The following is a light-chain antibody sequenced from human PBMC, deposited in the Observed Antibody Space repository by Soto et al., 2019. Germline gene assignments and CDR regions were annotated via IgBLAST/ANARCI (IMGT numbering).Light chain of an antibody. V-gene: IGKV3-20*01. CDR1: QSVRSN. CDR2: GAS. J-gene: IGKJ1*01. Sequence: EIVMTQSPATLSVSPGEGTTLSCRASQSVRSNLAWYQQKPGQAPRRLIFGASIRATGIPDRFSGSGSGTDFTLTISRLEPEDFAVYYCQQYGSSPTTFGQGTKVDIK. CDR3: QQYGSSPTT.